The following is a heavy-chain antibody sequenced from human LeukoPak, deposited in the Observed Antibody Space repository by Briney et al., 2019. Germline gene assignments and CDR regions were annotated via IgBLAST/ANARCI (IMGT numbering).Heavy chain of an antibody. CDR1: GGSFSGYY. D-gene: IGHD3-3*01. CDR2: INHSGST. J-gene: IGHJ3*02. CDR3: ARCLINFWSGYSRDAFDI. V-gene: IGHV4-34*01. Sequence: SETLSLTCAVYGGSFSGYYWSWIRQPPGKGLEWIGEINHSGSTNYNPSLKSRVTISVDTSKNQFSLKLSSVTAADTAVYYCARCLINFWSGYSRDAFDIWGQGTMATVSS.